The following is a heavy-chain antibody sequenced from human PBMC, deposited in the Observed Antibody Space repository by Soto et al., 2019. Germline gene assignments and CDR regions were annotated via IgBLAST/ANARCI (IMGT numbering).Heavy chain of an antibody. V-gene: IGHV3-48*01. CDR1: GFTFSSYS. D-gene: IGHD2-15*01. J-gene: IGHJ4*02. Sequence: EVQLVESGGGLVQPGGSLRLSCAASGFTFSSYSMNWVRQAPGKGLEWVSYISSSSSTIYYADSVKGRFTISRDNAKNSLYQQMNSLRAEDTAVYYCARDGGVVVVAASDYWGQGTLVTVSS. CDR2: ISSSSSTI. CDR3: ARDGGVVVVAASDY.